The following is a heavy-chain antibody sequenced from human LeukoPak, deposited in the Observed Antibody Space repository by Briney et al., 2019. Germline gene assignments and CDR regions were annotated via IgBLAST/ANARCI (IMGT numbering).Heavy chain of an antibody. D-gene: IGHD2-2*02. CDR3: AKAREYCSSTSCYTFHY. V-gene: IGHV3-23*01. CDR2: ISGDAGYT. CDR1: GFTFSNCG. J-gene: IGHJ4*02. Sequence: PGGSLRLSCVVFGFTFSNCGMTWVRQAPGRGLEWVSAISGDAGYTYYADSVKGRFTLSRDNSKNTPYLQMNSLRAEDTAVYYCAKAREYCSSTSCYTFHYWGQGTLVSVSS.